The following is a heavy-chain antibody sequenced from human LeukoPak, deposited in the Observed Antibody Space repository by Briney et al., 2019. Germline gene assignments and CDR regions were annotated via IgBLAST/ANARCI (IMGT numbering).Heavy chain of an antibody. CDR3: ARIGFSGGWQPFDY. CDR2: VDSGGT. J-gene: IGHJ4*01. V-gene: IGHV4-4*07. CDR1: GGSISGHV. Sequence: PSETLSLTCTISGGSISGHVWNWIRQSVGEGLEWIGRVDSGGTTYHPSFSGRVTVSLDSAKRRFSLPLYSVTAADSAVYYCARIGFSGGWQPFDYWGRGPLVTVSS. D-gene: IGHD6-19*01.